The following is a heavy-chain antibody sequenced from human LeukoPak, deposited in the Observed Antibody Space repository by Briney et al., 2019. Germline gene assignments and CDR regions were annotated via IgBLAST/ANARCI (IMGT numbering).Heavy chain of an antibody. Sequence: ASVKVSCKASGYTFTGYYMDWVRQAPGQGLEWMGRINPNSGGTNYAQKFQGRVTMTRDTSISTAYMELSRLRSDDTAVYYCARVKGYYDSSGYYLYYFDYWGQGTLVTVSS. V-gene: IGHV1-2*06. D-gene: IGHD3-22*01. CDR2: INPNSGGT. CDR3: ARVKGYYDSSGYYLYYFDY. J-gene: IGHJ4*02. CDR1: GYTFTGYY.